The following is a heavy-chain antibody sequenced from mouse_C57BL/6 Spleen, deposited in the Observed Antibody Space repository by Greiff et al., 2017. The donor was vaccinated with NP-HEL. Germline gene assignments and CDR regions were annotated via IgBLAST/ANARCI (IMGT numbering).Heavy chain of an antibody. V-gene: IGHV1-22*01. J-gene: IGHJ4*01. CDR2: INPNNGGT. Sequence: EVQLQQSGPELVKPGASVKMSCKASGYTFTDYNMHWVKQSHGKSLEWIGYINPNNGGTSYNQKFKGKATLTVNKSSSTAYMELRSLTSVDSAVYYCARGSNWESYAMDYWGQGTSVTVSS. CDR3: ARGSNWESYAMDY. D-gene: IGHD4-1*01. CDR1: GYTFTDYN.